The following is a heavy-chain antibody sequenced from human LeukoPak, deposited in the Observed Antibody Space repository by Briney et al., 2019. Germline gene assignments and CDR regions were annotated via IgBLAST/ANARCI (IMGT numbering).Heavy chain of an antibody. CDR3: ARVGTYGSGSYLSWLDY. J-gene: IGHJ4*02. V-gene: IGHV4-59*01. CDR2: IYYSGST. Sequence: SETLSLTCTVSGGSTSSYYWSWIRQPPGKGLEWIGYIYYSGSTNYNPSLKSRVTISVDTSKNQFSLKLSSVTAADTAVYYCARVGTYGSGSYLSWLDYWGQGTLVTVSS. CDR1: GGSTSSYY. D-gene: IGHD3-10*01.